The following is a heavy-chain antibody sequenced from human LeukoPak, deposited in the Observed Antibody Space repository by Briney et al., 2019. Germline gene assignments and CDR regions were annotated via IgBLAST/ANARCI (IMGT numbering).Heavy chain of an antibody. D-gene: IGHD3-9*01. CDR1: GGSISSHC. V-gene: IGHV4-59*11. CDR2: IYYSGST. J-gene: IGHJ6*03. Sequence: PSETLSLTCTVSGGSISSHCWSWIRQPPGKGLEWIGYIYYSGSTNYNPSLKSRVTISVDTSKNQFSLKLSSVTAADTAVYYCAGDRLLRYSDYYYYYMDVWGKGTTVTVSS. CDR3: AGDRLLRYSDYYYYYMDV.